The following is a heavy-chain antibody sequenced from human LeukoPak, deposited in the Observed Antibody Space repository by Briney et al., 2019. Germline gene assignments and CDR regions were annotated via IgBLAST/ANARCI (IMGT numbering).Heavy chain of an antibody. V-gene: IGHV4-4*02. J-gene: IGHJ4*02. CDR3: ARRFLEWSLAIDY. D-gene: IGHD3-3*01. CDR1: GGSISSSNW. Sequence: PXEALSLTCAVSGGSISSSNWWSWVRQPPGKGLEWIGEIYHSGSTNYNPSLKRRVTISVEKSKNQFSLKLSSVTAADTAVYYCARRFLEWSLAIDYWGQGTLVTVSS. CDR2: IYHSGST.